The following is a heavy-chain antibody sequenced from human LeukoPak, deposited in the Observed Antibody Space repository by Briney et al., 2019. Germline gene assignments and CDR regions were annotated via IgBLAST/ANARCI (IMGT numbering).Heavy chain of an antibody. CDR1: GFTFSSYA. Sequence: GGSLRLSCAASGFTFSSYAMSWVRQAPGKGLEWVSAISGSGGSTYYADSVKGRFTISRDNSKNTLYLQMNSLRPEDTGVYYCARDKDSDSSGYYYVAPLDYWGQGTLLTVSS. J-gene: IGHJ4*02. D-gene: IGHD3-22*01. CDR3: ARDKDSDSSGYYYVAPLDY. CDR2: ISGSGGST. V-gene: IGHV3-23*01.